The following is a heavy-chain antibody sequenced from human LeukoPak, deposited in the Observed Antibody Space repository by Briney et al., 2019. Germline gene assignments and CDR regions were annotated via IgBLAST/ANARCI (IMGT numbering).Heavy chain of an antibody. Sequence: MTSETLSLTCTASGVSISSYYWSWIRQPPGKGLEWIGYIYYSGSTNYNPSLKSRVTISVDTSKNQFSLKLSSVTAADTAVYYCARDRFRGWGYDYWGQGTLVTVSS. CDR3: ARDRFRGWGYDY. CDR2: IYYSGST. CDR1: GVSISSYY. V-gene: IGHV4-59*01. D-gene: IGHD6-19*01. J-gene: IGHJ4*02.